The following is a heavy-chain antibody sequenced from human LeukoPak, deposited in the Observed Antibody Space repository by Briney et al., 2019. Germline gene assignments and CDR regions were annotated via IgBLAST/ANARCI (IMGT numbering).Heavy chain of an antibody. Sequence: GGSLRLSCAASGFTFSSYWMSWVRQAPGKGLEWVANIKQDGSEKYYVDSVKGRFTISRDNAKNSLYLQMNSLRAEDMAVYYCARDHPYSGSHFDYWGQGTLVTVSS. CDR2: IKQDGSEK. D-gene: IGHD1-26*01. V-gene: IGHV3-7*01. CDR1: GFTFSSYW. J-gene: IGHJ4*02. CDR3: ARDHPYSGSHFDY.